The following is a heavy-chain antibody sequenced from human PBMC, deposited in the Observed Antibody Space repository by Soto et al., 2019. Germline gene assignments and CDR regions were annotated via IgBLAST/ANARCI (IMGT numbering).Heavy chain of an antibody. CDR2: INDRGST. CDR3: ARLEITTSETFDI. J-gene: IGHJ3*02. Sequence: WTWIRRPPGKGLEWIGEINDRGSTNYNPSLSSRVTISVDTSRNQFSLRLNSVTAADTAVYYCARLEITTSETFDIWGQGTMVTVSS. D-gene: IGHD4-4*01. V-gene: IGHV4-34*01.